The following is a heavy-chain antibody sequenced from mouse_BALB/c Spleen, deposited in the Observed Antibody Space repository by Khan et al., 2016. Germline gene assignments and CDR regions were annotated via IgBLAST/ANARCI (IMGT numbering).Heavy chain of an antibody. CDR3: ARGRDWYAMDY. CDR2: ISYSGST. CDR1: GHSITSDYA. V-gene: IGHV3-2*02. D-gene: IGHD3-3*01. J-gene: IGHJ4*01. Sequence: EVQLQESGPGLVKPSQSLSPTCTVTGHSITSDYAWNWIRQFPGNKLEWMGYISYSGSTSYNPSLKSRISITRDTSKNQFFLQLNSVTTEDTATYYCARGRDWYAMDYWGQGTSVTVSS.